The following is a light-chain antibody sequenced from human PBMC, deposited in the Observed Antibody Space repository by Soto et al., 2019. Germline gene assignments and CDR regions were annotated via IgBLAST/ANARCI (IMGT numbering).Light chain of an antibody. J-gene: IGKJ4*01. CDR1: QSLLYSDGKTF. CDR2: EVS. CDR3: LQGTHWPLT. Sequence: EVVMTQSPLSLPVTLGQPASIFCRSSQSLLYSDGKTFLTWFHQRPGQAPRRLIYEVSNRDSGVPDRFSGSGSGTDFTLKISRLEAEDVGVYYCLQGTHWPLTFGGGTKVELK. V-gene: IGKV2-30*01.